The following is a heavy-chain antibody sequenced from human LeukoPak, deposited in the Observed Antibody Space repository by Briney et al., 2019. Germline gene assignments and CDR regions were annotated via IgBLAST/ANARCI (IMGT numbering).Heavy chain of an antibody. CDR2: INHSGST. CDR3: ARRGYCSGGSCRLDY. CDR1: GGSFRGYY. D-gene: IGHD2-15*01. Sequence: SETLSLSCALYGGSFRGYYGSWIREPPGKGLEWIGEINHSGSTNYTPSLKSRVTISVDTSKNQFSRKLSSVTAADTAVYYCARRGYCSGGSCRLDYWGQGTLVTVSS. V-gene: IGHV4-34*01. J-gene: IGHJ4*02.